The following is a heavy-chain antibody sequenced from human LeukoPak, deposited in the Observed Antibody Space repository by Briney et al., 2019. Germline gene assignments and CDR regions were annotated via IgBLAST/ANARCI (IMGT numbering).Heavy chain of an antibody. CDR2: IYWDGDK. D-gene: IGHD4-17*01. V-gene: IGHV2-5*02. J-gene: IGHJ3*01. CDR1: GLSLSTRGVG. Sequence: SGPTLVKPTQTLTLTCSFSGLSLSTRGVGVGWIRQPPGKRLECLACIYWDGDKRSSASPESRLTITKDNCKNQVVLTMTSMEPVDTGTYYSAYIYTTATPGNACHLWPQGPIVTVSS. CDR3: AYIYTTATPGNACHL.